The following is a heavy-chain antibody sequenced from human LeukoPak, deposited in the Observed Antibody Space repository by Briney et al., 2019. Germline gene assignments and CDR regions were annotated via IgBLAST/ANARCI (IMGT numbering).Heavy chain of an antibody. J-gene: IGHJ4*02. CDR1: GGSISSYY. CDR3: ASTVGATFRFDY. Sequence: SETLSLTCTVSGGSISSYYWSWIRQPPGKGLEWIGYIYYSGSTNYNPSLKSRVTISVDTSKNQFSLKLSSVTAADTAVYYCASTVGATFRFDYWGQGTLVTVSS. CDR2: IYYSGST. D-gene: IGHD1-26*01. V-gene: IGHV4-59*01.